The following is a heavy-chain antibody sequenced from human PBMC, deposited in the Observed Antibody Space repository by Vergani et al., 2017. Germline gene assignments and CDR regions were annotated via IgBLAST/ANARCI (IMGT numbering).Heavy chain of an antibody. CDR2: INPSGGST. CDR1: GYTFTSYY. J-gene: IGHJ6*02. CDR3: ARDRPVVTPFTHYYYYGMDV. V-gene: IGHV1-46*01. D-gene: IGHD4-23*01. Sequence: QVQLVQSGAEVKKPGASVKVSCKASGYTFTSYYMHWVRQAPGQGLEWMGIINPSGGSTSYAQKFQGRVTMTRDTSTSTVYMDLSSLRSEDTAVYYCARDRPVVTPFTHYYYYGMDVWGQGTTVTVSS.